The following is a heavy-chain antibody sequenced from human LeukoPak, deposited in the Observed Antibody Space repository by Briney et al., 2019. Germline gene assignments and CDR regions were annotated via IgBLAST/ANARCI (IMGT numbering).Heavy chain of an antibody. Sequence: GGSLRLSCAAPGFTFTTYAMSWVRQAPGKGLAWVSAINSGGGGTHYADSVRGRFTISRDNSKNTVYLQMNSLRAEDTAVYYCTKPLRGLYDFDYWGQGTLVTVSS. V-gene: IGHV3-23*01. CDR2: INSGGGGT. CDR3: TKPLRGLYDFDY. J-gene: IGHJ4*02. CDR1: GFTFTTYA. D-gene: IGHD6-19*01.